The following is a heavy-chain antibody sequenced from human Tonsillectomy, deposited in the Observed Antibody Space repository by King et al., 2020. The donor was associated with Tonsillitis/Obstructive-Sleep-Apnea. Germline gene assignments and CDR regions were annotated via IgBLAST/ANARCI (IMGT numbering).Heavy chain of an antibody. Sequence: QLVQSGAEVKKPGASVKVSCKASGYTFTSYYMHWVRQAPGQGLEWMGIINPSGGSTSYAQKFQGRVTMTRDTSTSTVYMELSSLRSEDTAVYYCARGGGHCSSTSCYSDYYYYYYMDVWGKGTTVTVSS. CDR2: INPSGGST. V-gene: IGHV1-46*01. CDR1: GYTFTSYY. J-gene: IGHJ6*03. D-gene: IGHD2-2*02. CDR3: ARGGGHCSSTSCYSDYYYYYYMDV.